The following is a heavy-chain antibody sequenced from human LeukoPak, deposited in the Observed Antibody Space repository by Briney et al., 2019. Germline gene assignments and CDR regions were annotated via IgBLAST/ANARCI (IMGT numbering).Heavy chain of an antibody. J-gene: IGHJ3*02. V-gene: IGHV4-4*07. CDR1: GGSISSDY. D-gene: IGHD3-22*01. Sequence: SETLSLTCTVSGGSISSDYWSWIRQPARKGLEWIGRIYTSGSTNYNPSLKSRVTMSVDTSENQFSLKLSSVTAADTAVYYCAREMWEYYYDSSGYYPDAFDIWGQGTMVTVSS. CDR2: IYTSGST. CDR3: AREMWEYYYDSSGYYPDAFDI.